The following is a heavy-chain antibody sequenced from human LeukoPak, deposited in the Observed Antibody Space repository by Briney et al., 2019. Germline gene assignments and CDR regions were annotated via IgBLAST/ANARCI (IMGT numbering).Heavy chain of an antibody. CDR3: ARAPLTMVRSKGAFDI. D-gene: IGHD3-10*01. J-gene: IGHJ3*02. V-gene: IGHV4-34*01. Sequence: SEPLSLTCAVYGGSFSGYYWSWIRQPPGKGLEWIGETNHSGCTNYNPSLKSRVTISVDTSKNQFSLKLSSVTAADTAVYYCARAPLTMVRSKGAFDIWGQGTMVTVSS. CDR2: TNHSGCT. CDR1: GGSFSGYY.